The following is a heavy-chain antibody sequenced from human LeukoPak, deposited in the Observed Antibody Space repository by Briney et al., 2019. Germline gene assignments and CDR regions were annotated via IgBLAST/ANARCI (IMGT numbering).Heavy chain of an antibody. V-gene: IGHV3-64*01. Sequence: PGGSLRLSCAASGFTFSSYALHWVRQAPGKGLEYVSAISSNGGSTYYANSVKGRFTISRDNSKNTLYLQMGSLRAEDMAVYYCAAIAVAGTYFDYWGQGTLVTVSS. D-gene: IGHD6-19*01. CDR2: ISSNGGST. J-gene: IGHJ4*02. CDR1: GFTFSSYA. CDR3: AAIAVAGTYFDY.